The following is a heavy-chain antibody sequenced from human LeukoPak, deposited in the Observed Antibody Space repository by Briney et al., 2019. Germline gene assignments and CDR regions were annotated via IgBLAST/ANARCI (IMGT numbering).Heavy chain of an antibody. CDR2: ILYDGSNK. V-gene: IGHV3-30*18. D-gene: IGHD5-18*01. CDR1: GFTFSSYG. J-gene: IGHJ4*02. Sequence: QAGGSLRLSCAASGFTFSSYGMHWVRQAPGKGLEWVAVILYDGSNKYYADTVKARFTISRDNSKNALYPQMNSLRAEDTAVYYCAKDRDGYSALDYWGQGPLVTVSS. CDR3: AKDRDGYSALDY.